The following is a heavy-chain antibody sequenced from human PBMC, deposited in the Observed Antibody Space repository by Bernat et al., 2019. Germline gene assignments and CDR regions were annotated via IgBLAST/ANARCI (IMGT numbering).Heavy chain of an antibody. Sequence: QVQLVQSGADVKKPGASVKVSCKASGYTFTSYAMHWVRQAPGQRLEWMGWINAGNGNTKYSQKFQGRVTITRDTSASTAYMELSSLRSEDTAVYYCAREELLWFRELSGFDPWGQGTLVTVSS. J-gene: IGHJ5*02. CDR3: AREELLWFRELSGFDP. CDR1: GYTFTSYA. CDR2: INAGNGNT. D-gene: IGHD3-10*01. V-gene: IGHV1-3*01.